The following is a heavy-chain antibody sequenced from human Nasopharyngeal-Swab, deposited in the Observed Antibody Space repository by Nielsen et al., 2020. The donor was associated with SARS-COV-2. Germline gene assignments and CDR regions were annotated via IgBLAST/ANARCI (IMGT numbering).Heavy chain of an antibody. J-gene: IGHJ4*02. Sequence: SLKISCAASGFTFDDYAMHWVRQAPGKGLEVVSGISWNSGSIGYADSVKGRFTISRDNAKNSLYLQMNSLRAEDTALYYCAKDIDYGDYWGQGTLVTVSS. CDR3: AKDIDYGDY. V-gene: IGHV3-9*01. CDR1: GFTFDDYA. CDR2: ISWNSGSI.